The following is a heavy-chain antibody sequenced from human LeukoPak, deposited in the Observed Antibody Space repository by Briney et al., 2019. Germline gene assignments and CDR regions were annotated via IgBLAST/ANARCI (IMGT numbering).Heavy chain of an antibody. V-gene: IGHV1-2*02. CDR3: ARDHCSANSCYEDYYNGLDV. CDR1: GYTFTGYY. Sequence: GASVKVSFKASGYTFTGYYLQWVRLAPGQGLEWMGWINPKSGGTEYAQRFQGRVTMTRDTSISTAYMELSRLRSDDTAVYYCARDHCSANSCYEDYYNGLDVWGQGTTVTVSS. J-gene: IGHJ6*02. CDR2: INPKSGGT. D-gene: IGHD2-2*01.